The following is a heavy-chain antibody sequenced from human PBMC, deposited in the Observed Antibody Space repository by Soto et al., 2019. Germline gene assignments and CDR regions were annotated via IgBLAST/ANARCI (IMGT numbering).Heavy chain of an antibody. D-gene: IGHD3-22*01. Sequence: QVQLVESGGGVVQPGRSLRLSCAASGFTFSSYAMHWVRQAPGKGLEWVAVISYDGSNKYYADSVKGRFTISRDNSKNTLYLQMNSLTGEDTAVYYCAREYYYDSSGYYRANYFDYWGQGTLVTVSS. CDR2: ISYDGSNK. V-gene: IGHV3-30-3*01. CDR3: AREYYYDSSGYYRANYFDY. J-gene: IGHJ4*02. CDR1: GFTFSSYA.